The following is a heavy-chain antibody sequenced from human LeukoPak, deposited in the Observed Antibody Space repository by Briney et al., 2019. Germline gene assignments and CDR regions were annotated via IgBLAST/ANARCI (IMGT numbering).Heavy chain of an antibody. J-gene: IGHJ1*01. V-gene: IGHV3-48*04. Sequence: GGSLRLSCAASGFTFSSYSMNWVRQAPGKGLEWVSYISSSSSTIYYADSVKGRFTISRDNAKNSLYLQMNSLRAEDTAVYYCAKDPGGNHYNPFDWGQGTLVTVSS. CDR2: ISSSSSTI. CDR1: GFTFSSYS. D-gene: IGHD5-24*01. CDR3: AKDPGGNHYNPFD.